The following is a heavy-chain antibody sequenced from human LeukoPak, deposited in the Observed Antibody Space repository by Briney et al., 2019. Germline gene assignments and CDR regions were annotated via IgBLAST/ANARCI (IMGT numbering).Heavy chain of an antibody. Sequence: SETLSLTCTVSGGSISSYYWRWIRQPAGKGLEWIGRIYTSGSTNYNPSLKSRVTMSVDTSKNQFSLKLSSVTAADTAVYYCARGGSSGWYRNTPHAFDIWGQGTMVTVSS. J-gene: IGHJ3*02. D-gene: IGHD6-19*01. CDR2: IYTSGST. CDR1: GGSISSYY. CDR3: ARGGSSGWYRNTPHAFDI. V-gene: IGHV4-4*07.